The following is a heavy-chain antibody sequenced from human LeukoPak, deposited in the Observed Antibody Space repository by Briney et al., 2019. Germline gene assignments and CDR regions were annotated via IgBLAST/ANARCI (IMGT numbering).Heavy chain of an antibody. D-gene: IGHD3-22*01. J-gene: IGHJ1*01. CDR1: GFTFSSYW. Sequence: GGSLRLSCAASGFTFSSYWMHWVRQAPGKGLVWVSRIKSDGSTRYADSVKGRFTVSRDNAKNTVSLQMNSLRAEDTGVYYCARAPSEIGGYYPEYFRQWGQGTLVIVSS. V-gene: IGHV3-74*01. CDR2: IKSDGST. CDR3: ARAPSEIGGYYPEYFRQ.